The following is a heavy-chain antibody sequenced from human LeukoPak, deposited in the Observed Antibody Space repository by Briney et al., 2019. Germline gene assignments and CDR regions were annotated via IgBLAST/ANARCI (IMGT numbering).Heavy chain of an antibody. V-gene: IGHV3-23*01. CDR1: GFTFSSYA. CDR2: IRGSGGST. J-gene: IGHJ5*02. CDR3: AKGSQDCSSTSCYFLSGFDP. D-gene: IGHD2-2*01. Sequence: PGGSLRLSCAASGFTFSSYAMSWVRQAPGKGLEWVSAIRGSGGSTYYADSVKGRFTISRDNSKNTLYLQMNSLRAEDTAVYYCAKGSQDCSSTSCYFLSGFDPWGQGTLVTVSS.